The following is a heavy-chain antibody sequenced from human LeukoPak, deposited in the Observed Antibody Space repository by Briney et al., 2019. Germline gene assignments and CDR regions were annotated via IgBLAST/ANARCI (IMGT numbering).Heavy chain of an antibody. D-gene: IGHD3-22*01. CDR3: ARDVVVTSSPDAFDI. V-gene: IGHV4-31*11. Sequence: PSQTLSLTCAVSGDSVSSGGYRWTWIRQHPGKGLEWIGYISNSGTTSYNPSLKSRVSISVDTSNNQFSLRLSSVTAAVTAVYYCARDVVVTSSPDAFDIWGQGTMVTVSS. J-gene: IGHJ3*02. CDR1: GDSVSSGGYR. CDR2: ISNSGTT.